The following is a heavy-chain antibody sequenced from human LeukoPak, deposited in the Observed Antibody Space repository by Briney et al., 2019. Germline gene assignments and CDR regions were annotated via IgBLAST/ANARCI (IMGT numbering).Heavy chain of an antibody. Sequence: GGSLRLSCAASGFTFSGSTMHWVRQASGKGLEWVGRIRSKANSYATAYAASVAGRFTISRDDSKNTAYLQMNSLKTEDTAMYYCTRSITGITAHFDYWGQGTLVTVSS. V-gene: IGHV3-73*01. D-gene: IGHD1-7*01. CDR1: GFTFSGST. J-gene: IGHJ4*02. CDR3: TRSITGITAHFDY. CDR2: IRSKANSYAT.